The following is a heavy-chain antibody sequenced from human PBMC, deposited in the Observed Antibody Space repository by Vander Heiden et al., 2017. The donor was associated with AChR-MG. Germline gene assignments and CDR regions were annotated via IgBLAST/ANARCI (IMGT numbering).Heavy chain of an antibody. Sequence: QVQLVQSGAEVKKPGASVKVSCKASGYTFTSYGISWVRQAPGQGLEWMGWISAYNGNTNYAQKLQGRVTMTTDTSTSTAYMELRSLRSDDTAVYYCARDLVPPTKRITMVRGVSIPFDYWGQGTLVTVSS. CDR3: ARDLVPPTKRITMVRGVSIPFDY. D-gene: IGHD3-10*01. CDR2: ISAYNGNT. J-gene: IGHJ4*02. V-gene: IGHV1-18*01. CDR1: GYTFTSYG.